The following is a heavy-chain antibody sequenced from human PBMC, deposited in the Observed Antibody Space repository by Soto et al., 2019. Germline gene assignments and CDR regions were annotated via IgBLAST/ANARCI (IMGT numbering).Heavy chain of an antibody. D-gene: IGHD3-22*01. V-gene: IGHV3-30-3*01. CDR3: AREVDPMIVVARGMDV. Sequence: QVQLVESGGGVVQPGRSLRLSCAASGFTFSSYAMHWVRQAPGKGLEWVAVISYDGSNKYYADSVKGRFTISRDNSKNTLYLQMNSLRAEDTAVDYCAREVDPMIVVARGMDVWGQGTTVTVSS. CDR1: GFTFSSYA. CDR2: ISYDGSNK. J-gene: IGHJ6*02.